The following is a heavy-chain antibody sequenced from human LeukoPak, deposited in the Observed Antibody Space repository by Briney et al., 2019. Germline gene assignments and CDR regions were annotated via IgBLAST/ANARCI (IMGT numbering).Heavy chain of an antibody. Sequence: GGSLRLSCAASGFTVSSNYMSWVRQAPGKGLEWVSVIYSGGSTYYADSVKGRFTISRDNSKNTLYLQMNSLRAEDTAAYYCARDLESSGPHYYYYYYMDVWGKGTTVTVSS. V-gene: IGHV3-66*02. CDR2: IYSGGST. D-gene: IGHD3-22*01. CDR1: GFTVSSNY. CDR3: ARDLESSGPHYYYYYYMDV. J-gene: IGHJ6*03.